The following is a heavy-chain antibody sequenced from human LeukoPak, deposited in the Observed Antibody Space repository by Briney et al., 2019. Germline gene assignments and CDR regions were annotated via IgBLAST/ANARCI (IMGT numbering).Heavy chain of an antibody. CDR2: INTDGTVT. CDR3: ATKQWLAPPPDS. Sequence: PGGSLRHSCAATGLTYGKYWMRWLRQAPGKGLESVSRINTDGTVTTYADSVKGRFTVSRDNADNTMFLQMNSVRDEDTAVYYCATKQWLAPPPDSWGQGTPVTVSS. D-gene: IGHD6-19*01. V-gene: IGHV3-74*01. CDR1: GLTYGKYW. J-gene: IGHJ4*02.